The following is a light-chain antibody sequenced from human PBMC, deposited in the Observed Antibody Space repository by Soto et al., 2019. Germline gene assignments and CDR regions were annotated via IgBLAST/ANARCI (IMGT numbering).Light chain of an antibody. Sequence: QSVLTQPPSASGTPGQKVTISCSGSSSNIGGNTVNWYQHLPGTAPKLLIYSNDRRPSGVPDRFSGSKSGTSASLAISGLQSEDEADYSCAAGDASLNGPLFGGGTKVTVL. J-gene: IGLJ2*01. CDR1: SSNIGGNT. V-gene: IGLV1-44*01. CDR3: AAGDASLNGPL. CDR2: SND.